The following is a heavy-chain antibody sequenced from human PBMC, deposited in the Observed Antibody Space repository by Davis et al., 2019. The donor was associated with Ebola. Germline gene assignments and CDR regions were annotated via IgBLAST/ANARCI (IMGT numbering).Heavy chain of an antibody. CDR1: GFTFSTFS. CDR3: AGGESGRDASDI. J-gene: IGHJ3*02. V-gene: IGHV3-21*01. D-gene: IGHD3-16*01. CDR2: ISGYGSYI. Sequence: GESLKISCAASGFTFSTFSMNWVRQSPDKGLEWLASISGYGSYIYYADSVKGRFTVSRDNAKNSLYLQMNSLRAEDTAVYYCAGGESGRDASDIWGRGTMVTVSS.